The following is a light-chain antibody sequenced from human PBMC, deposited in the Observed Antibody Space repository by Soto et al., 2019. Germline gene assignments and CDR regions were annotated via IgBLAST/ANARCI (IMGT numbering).Light chain of an antibody. CDR1: NSNIGNNK. J-gene: IGLJ1*01. CDR2: TSN. V-gene: IGLV1-44*01. CDR3: ATWDDSLHGYV. Sequence: QSVLTQPPSASGTPGQRVTISCSGSNSNIGNNKVNWYQQLPGMAPKLLIYTSNQRPLGVPDRFSGSKSGTSASLAISGLQSEDEADYYCATWDDSLHGYVFGTGTKLTVL.